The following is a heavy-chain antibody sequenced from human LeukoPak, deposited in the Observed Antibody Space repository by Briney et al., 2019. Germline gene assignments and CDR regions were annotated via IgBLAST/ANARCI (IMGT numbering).Heavy chain of an antibody. V-gene: IGHV3-23*01. CDR1: GFTFSTYA. J-gene: IGHJ4*02. CDR3: AKDTTWIQLWLT. CDR2: IRGSGGST. Sequence: PGGSLRLSCAASGFTFSTYAMSWVRQAPGKGLEWVSAIRGSGGSTYYADSVKGRFTISRDNSRNTLFLQMNSLRAEDTAVSYFAKDTTWIQLWLTWGQGTLVTVSS. D-gene: IGHD5-18*01.